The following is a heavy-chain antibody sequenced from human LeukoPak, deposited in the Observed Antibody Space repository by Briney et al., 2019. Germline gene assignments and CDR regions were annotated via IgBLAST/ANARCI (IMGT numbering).Heavy chain of an antibody. Sequence: PSETLSLTCTASGGSISSSSYYWGWIRQPPGKGLEWIGSIYYSGSTYYNPSLKSRVTISVDTSKNQFSLKLSSVTAADTAVYYCARHEAYDSSGYHLAHFDYWGQGTLVTVSS. V-gene: IGHV4-39*01. D-gene: IGHD3-22*01. CDR2: IYYSGST. CDR1: GGSISSSSYY. CDR3: ARHEAYDSSGYHLAHFDY. J-gene: IGHJ4*02.